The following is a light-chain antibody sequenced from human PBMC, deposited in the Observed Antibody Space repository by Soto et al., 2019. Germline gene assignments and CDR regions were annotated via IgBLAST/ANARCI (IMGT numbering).Light chain of an antibody. CDR3: QQSYITPPIT. CDR2: AAS. Sequence: DIQMTQSPSSLSASVGDRVTITCRASQTINKYLNWYQHKPGKAPTLLIYAASSLQSGVPSRFSGSGSGAAFTLTINNLQPEDSATYYCQQSYITPPITFGQGTRLVIK. J-gene: IGKJ5*01. CDR1: QTINKY. V-gene: IGKV1-39*01.